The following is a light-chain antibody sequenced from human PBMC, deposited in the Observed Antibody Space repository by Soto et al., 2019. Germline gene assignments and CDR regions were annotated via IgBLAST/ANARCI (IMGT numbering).Light chain of an antibody. V-gene: IGKV1-5*01. CDR2: DGS. CDR1: QTIFSW. J-gene: IGKJ1*01. CDR3: QQYKCDFPT. Sequence: DIQMTQSPSTLSASVGDRVTVTCRASQTIFSWLAWLQQKPGKAPKLLICDGSTLESGVPSRFTGSGSGTEFTLTISSLQPDDFATYICQQYKCDFPTFGQGTKVDIK.